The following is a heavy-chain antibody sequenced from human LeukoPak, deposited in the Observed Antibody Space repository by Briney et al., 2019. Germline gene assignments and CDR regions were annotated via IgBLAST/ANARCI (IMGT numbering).Heavy chain of an antibody. CDR1: GYTFSNSY. CDR3: ARDRGTWNDDGFDY. J-gene: IGHJ4*02. V-gene: IGHV1-46*01. Sequence: ASVKVSCKASGYTFSNSYIHWVRQAPGQGLEWMGIVNPSGGSTTYAQKFQGRLIVTRDMSTSTVYMELSSLASEDTAVYYCARDRGTWNDDGFDYWGQGTLVTVSS. CDR2: VNPSGGST. D-gene: IGHD1-1*01.